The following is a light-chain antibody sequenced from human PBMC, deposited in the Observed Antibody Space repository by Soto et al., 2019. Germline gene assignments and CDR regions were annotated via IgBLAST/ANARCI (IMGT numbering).Light chain of an antibody. CDR2: GNR. CDR1: NSNLGAGYD. J-gene: IGLJ3*02. Sequence: QLVLTQPPSVSGAPGQRVTISCTGNNSNLGAGYDVHWYQQLQGAAPKLVIFGNRNRPSGVTERFSGSKSGTSASLAITGLQAEDEADYYCQAYDDSLTAFVFGGGTEVTVL. CDR3: QAYDDSLTAFV. V-gene: IGLV1-40*01.